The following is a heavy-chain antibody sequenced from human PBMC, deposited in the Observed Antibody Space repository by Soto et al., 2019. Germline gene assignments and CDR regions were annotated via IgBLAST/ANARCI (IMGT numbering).Heavy chain of an antibody. CDR1: GGSISSYY. D-gene: IGHD5-12*01. CDR2: IYYSGST. CDR3: ARTGYSGYDVGVIK. V-gene: IGHV4-59*01. Sequence: SETLSLTCTVSGGSISSYYWSWIRQPPGKGLEWIGYIYYSGSTNYNPSLKSRVTISVDTSKNQFSLKLSSVTAADTAVYYCARTGYSGYDVGVIKWGKAPTVTVSS. J-gene: IGHJ6*04.